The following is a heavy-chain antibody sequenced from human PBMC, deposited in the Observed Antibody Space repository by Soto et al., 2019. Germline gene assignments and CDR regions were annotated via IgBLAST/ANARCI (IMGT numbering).Heavy chain of an antibody. CDR3: AREGAVQLKGERRGANSYSGMDA. V-gene: IGHV1-2*04. CDR1: GYTFTGYY. Sequence: ASVKVSCKASGYTFTGYYMHWVRQAPGQGLEWMGWINPNSGGTNYAQKFQGWVTMTRDTSISTAYMELSRLRSDDTAVYYCAREGAVQLKGERRGANSYSGMDAGGKGPTLPVPS. J-gene: IGHJ6*04. D-gene: IGHD1-1*01. CDR2: INPNSGGT.